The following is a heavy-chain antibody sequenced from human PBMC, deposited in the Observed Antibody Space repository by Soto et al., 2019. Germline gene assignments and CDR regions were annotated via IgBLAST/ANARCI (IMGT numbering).Heavy chain of an antibody. CDR1: GFTFSTYA. D-gene: IGHD3-22*01. CDR3: AKDHTYYYESYGYYYFDF. J-gene: IGHJ4*02. CDR2: ISGSGDST. Sequence: GGSLRLSCAASGFTFSTYAMSWVRQAPGKGLEWVSGISGSGDSTTYADSVKGRFTISRDNSKNTLYLQMNSLRAEDTAVYYCAKDHTYYYESYGYYYFDFWGQGTLVTVSS. V-gene: IGHV3-23*01.